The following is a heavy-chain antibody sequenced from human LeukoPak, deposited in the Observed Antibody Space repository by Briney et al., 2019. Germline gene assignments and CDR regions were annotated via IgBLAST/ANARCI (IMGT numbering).Heavy chain of an antibody. CDR1: GFTVSSNY. D-gene: IGHD2-2*01. CDR3: ARAGYCSSTSCRLDY. J-gene: IGHJ4*02. Sequence: GGSLRLSCAASGFTVSSNYMSWVRQAPGKGLEWVSVIYSGGSTYYADSVKGRFTISRDNSKNTLYLQMNSLRAEDTAVYYCARAGYCSSTSCRLDYWGQGTLVTVSS. V-gene: IGHV3-53*01. CDR2: IYSGGST.